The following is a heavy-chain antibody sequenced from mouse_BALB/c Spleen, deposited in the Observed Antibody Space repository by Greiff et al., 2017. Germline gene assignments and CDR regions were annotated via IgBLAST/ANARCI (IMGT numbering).Heavy chain of an antibody. Sequence: QVQLKESGPGLVQPSQSLSITCTVSGFSLTSYGVHWVRQSPGKGLEWLGVIWSGGSTDYNAAFISRLSISKDNSKSQVFFKMNSLQANDTAIYYCARNRGDGFYAMDYWGQGTSVTVSS. CDR2: IWSGGST. V-gene: IGHV2-2*02. J-gene: IGHJ4*01. D-gene: IGHD2-3*01. CDR1: GFSLTSYG. CDR3: ARNRGDGFYAMDY.